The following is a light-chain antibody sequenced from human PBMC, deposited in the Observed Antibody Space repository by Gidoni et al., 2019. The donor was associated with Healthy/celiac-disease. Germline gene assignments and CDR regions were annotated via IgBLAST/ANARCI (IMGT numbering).Light chain of an antibody. CDR3: QQYYSTPYT. Sequence: DIVMTQSPDSLAVSLGERAPIHCKASQSVLYRSNNKNYLAWYQQKPGQPPKLLIYWASTREAGVPDRFSGSGSGTDFTLTISSLQAEDVAVYYCQQYYSTPYTFGQGTKLEIK. CDR2: WAS. V-gene: IGKV4-1*01. CDR1: QSVLYRSNNKNY. J-gene: IGKJ2*01.